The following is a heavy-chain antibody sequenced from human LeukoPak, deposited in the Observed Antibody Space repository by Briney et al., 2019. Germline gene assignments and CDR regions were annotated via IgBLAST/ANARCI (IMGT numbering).Heavy chain of an antibody. D-gene: IGHD3-16*01. CDR2: ISSGGDTF. J-gene: IGHJ4*02. CDR1: GFIFSDYY. V-gene: IGHV3-11*01. Sequence: PGGSLRLSCAASGFIFSDYYMVWIRQAPGKGLERVAYISSGGDTFFYADSVKGRFTISRDNSGDSLYLQMNSLRAEDTAVYYCARGDGVYDYVWGRSYWGQGTLVTVSS. CDR3: ARGDGVYDYVWGRSY.